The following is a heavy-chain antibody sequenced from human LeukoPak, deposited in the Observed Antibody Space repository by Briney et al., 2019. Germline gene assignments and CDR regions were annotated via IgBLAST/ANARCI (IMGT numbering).Heavy chain of an antibody. CDR1: GYTFTSYD. D-gene: IGHD3-22*01. Sequence: ASVKVSCKASGYTFTSYDINWVRQATGQGLEWMGWMNPNSGNTGYAQKFQGRVTMTRNTSISTAYMELSSLRSEDTAVYYCARDDSSGPYYYYYGMDVWGQGTTVTVSS. J-gene: IGHJ6*02. CDR2: MNPNSGNT. V-gene: IGHV1-8*01. CDR3: ARDDSSGPYYYYYGMDV.